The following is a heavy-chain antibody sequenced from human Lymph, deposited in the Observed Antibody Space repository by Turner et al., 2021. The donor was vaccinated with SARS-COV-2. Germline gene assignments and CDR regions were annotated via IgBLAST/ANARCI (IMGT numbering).Heavy chain of an antibody. CDR2: IYSGGST. CDR3: ARDLVVDGMDV. V-gene: IGHV3-53*02. D-gene: IGHD3-10*01. Sequence: EVQRVETGGGLIQPGGPLRPSCAASGLTVSSNYMTWVRQAPGEGLGWVSVIYSGGSTFYADSVKGRFTISRDNSKNTLYLQMNSLRAEDTAVYYCARDLVVDGMDVWGQGTTVTVSS. J-gene: IGHJ6*02. CDR1: GLTVSSNY.